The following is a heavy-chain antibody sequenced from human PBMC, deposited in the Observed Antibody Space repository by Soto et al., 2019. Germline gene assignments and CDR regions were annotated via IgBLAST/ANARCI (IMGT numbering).Heavy chain of an antibody. J-gene: IGHJ4*02. CDR3: ARFAPLRRVVRPSLDY. Sequence: QVQLQQWGAGLLKPSETLSLTCAVYGGSFSGYYWSWIRQPPGKGLEWIGEINHSGGTNYNPSLKSRVTISVDTSKNQFSLKLSSVTAADTAVYYCARFAPLRRVVRPSLDYWGQGTLVTVSS. V-gene: IGHV4-34*01. CDR1: GGSFSGYY. D-gene: IGHD2-2*01. CDR2: INHSGGT.